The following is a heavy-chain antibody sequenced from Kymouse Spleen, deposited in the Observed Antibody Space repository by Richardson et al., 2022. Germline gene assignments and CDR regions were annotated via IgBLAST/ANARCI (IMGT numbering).Heavy chain of an antibody. D-gene: IGHD5-18,IGHD5-18*01. V-gene: IGHV3-9*01. CDR1: GFTFDDYA. J-gene: IGHJ4*02. CDR2: ISWNSGSI. Sequence: EVQLVESGGGLVQPGRSLRLSCAASGFTFDDYAMHWVRQAPGKGLEWVSGISWNSGSIGYADSVKGRFTISRDNAKNSLYLQMNSLRAEDTALYYCAKDMRNTAMVFDYWGQGTLVTVSS. CDR3: AKDMRNTAMVFDY.